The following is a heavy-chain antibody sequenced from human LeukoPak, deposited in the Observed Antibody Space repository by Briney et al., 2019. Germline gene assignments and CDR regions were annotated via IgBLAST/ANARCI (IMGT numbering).Heavy chain of an antibody. CDR1: GFTFSSYE. V-gene: IGHV3-48*03. J-gene: IGHJ4*02. Sequence: PGGSLRLSCAASGFTFSSYEMNWVRQAPGKGLEWVSYISSSGSTIYYADSVKGRFTISRDNSKNTLYLQMNSLRAEDTAVYYCAKDRRSSSWTAPFDYWGQGTLVTVSS. CDR2: ISSSGSTI. D-gene: IGHD6-13*01. CDR3: AKDRRSSSWTAPFDY.